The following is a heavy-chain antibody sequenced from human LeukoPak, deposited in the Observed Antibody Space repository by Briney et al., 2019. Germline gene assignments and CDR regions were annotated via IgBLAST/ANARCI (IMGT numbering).Heavy chain of an antibody. J-gene: IGHJ6*03. CDR3: ARYCSSTSCLYGEYYYYYYMDV. CDR1: GFTFDDYA. V-gene: IGHV3-21*01. CDR2: ISSSSSYI. D-gene: IGHD2-2*01. Sequence: GGSLRLSCAASGFTFDDYAMHWVRQAPGKGLEWVSSISSSSSYIYYADSVKGRFTISRDNAKNSLYLQMNSLRAEDTAVYYCARYCSSTSCLYGEYYYYYYMDVWGKGTTVTVSS.